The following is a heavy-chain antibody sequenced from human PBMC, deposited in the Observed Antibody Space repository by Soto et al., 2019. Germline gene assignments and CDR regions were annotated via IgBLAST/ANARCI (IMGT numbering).Heavy chain of an antibody. D-gene: IGHD5-12*01. J-gene: IGHJ5*02. CDR3: ARGGGYSGYDGDNRFDP. Sequence: SQTLSLPCVISGDSVSSNSAAWNWIRQSPSRGLEWLGRTYYRSKWYNDYAVSVKSRLTINPDTSKHPLSLQLNSLNAEDTAVYSCARGGGYSGYDGDNRFDPWGQGTLVTVSS. CDR1: GDSVSSNSAA. CDR2: TYYRSKWYN. V-gene: IGHV6-1*01.